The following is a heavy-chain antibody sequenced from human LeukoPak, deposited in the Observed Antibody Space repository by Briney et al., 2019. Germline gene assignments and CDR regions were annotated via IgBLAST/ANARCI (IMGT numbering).Heavy chain of an antibody. CDR1: GYSFSTYW. J-gene: IGHJ3*02. CDR3: ARRVRGVVHLDAFDI. Sequence: RGAPLQISCKGSGYSFSTYWINWVRLMPGKGLEWMGRIDPSDSYTKYSPSSQGHVTISVDKSISTAYLQWTSLKASDTAMYYCARRVRGVVHLDAFDIWGQGTMVTVSS. CDR2: IDPSDSYT. D-gene: IGHD3-10*01. V-gene: IGHV5-10-1*01.